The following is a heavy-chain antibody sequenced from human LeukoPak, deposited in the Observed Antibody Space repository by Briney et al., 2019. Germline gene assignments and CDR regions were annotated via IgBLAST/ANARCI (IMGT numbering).Heavy chain of an antibody. Sequence: SKTLSLTCSVSGYSISSGYYWGWIRQPPGKGLEWIGSVFHSGITYYKPSLKSRVTILVDTSKNQFSLKLTSVTAADTAVYYCARSLPLGATTVPPYFDPWGQGTLVTVSS. V-gene: IGHV4-38-2*02. CDR2: VFHSGIT. CDR3: ARSLPLGATTVPPYFDP. CDR1: GYSISSGYY. J-gene: IGHJ5*02. D-gene: IGHD1-26*01.